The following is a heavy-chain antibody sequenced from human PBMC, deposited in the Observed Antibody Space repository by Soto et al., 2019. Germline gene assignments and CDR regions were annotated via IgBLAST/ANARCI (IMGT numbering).Heavy chain of an antibody. Sequence: QSGGSLRLSCAASGFTFSSYGMHWVRQAPGKGLEWVAVISYDGSNKYYADSVKGRFTISRDNSKNTLYLQMNSLRAEDTAVYYCAKDTGYSSSWYSAYYYYGMDVWGQGTTVTVSS. J-gene: IGHJ6*02. CDR2: ISYDGSNK. CDR3: AKDTGYSSSWYSAYYYYGMDV. CDR1: GFTFSSYG. D-gene: IGHD6-13*01. V-gene: IGHV3-30*18.